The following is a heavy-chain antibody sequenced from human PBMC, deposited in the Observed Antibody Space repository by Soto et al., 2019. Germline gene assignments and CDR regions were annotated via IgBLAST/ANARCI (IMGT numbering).Heavy chain of an antibody. D-gene: IGHD3-3*01. CDR3: AKEDFTIFGVVITPFDY. Sequence: QPGGSLRLSCAASGFTFSSYAMSWVRQAPGKGLEWVSAISGSGGSTYYADSVKGRFTISRDNSKNTLYLQMNSLRAEDTAVYYCAKEDFTIFGVVITPFDYWGQGTLVTVSS. V-gene: IGHV3-23*01. CDR2: ISGSGGST. J-gene: IGHJ4*02. CDR1: GFTFSSYA.